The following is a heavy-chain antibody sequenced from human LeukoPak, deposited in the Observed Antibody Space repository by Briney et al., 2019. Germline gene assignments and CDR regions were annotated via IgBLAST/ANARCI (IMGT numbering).Heavy chain of an antibody. CDR1: GGSISSGDYY. CDR2: IYYSGST. D-gene: IGHD1-1*01. J-gene: IGHJ6*03. CDR3: ATTGYYYYYMDV. V-gene: IGHV4-30-4*01. Sequence: SETLSLTCTVSGGSISSGDYYWSWIRQPPGKGLEWIGYIYYSGSTYYNPSLKSRVTISVDTSKNQFSLKLNSVTAADTAVYYCATTGYYYYYMDVWGEGTTVTVSS.